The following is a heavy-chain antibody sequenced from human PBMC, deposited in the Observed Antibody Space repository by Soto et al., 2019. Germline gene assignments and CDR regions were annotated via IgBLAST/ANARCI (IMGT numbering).Heavy chain of an antibody. J-gene: IGHJ5*02. V-gene: IGHV5-51*01. CDR3: ARRRGPSFGWLDP. CDR2: IYPGDSDT. D-gene: IGHD3-16*01. Sequence: GESLKISCEGSGYKFGNYWIGWVRQTPGKGLEWMGIIYPGDSDTVYNPSFQGQVTMSVDKYINTAYLQWSSLQASDTGIYYCARRRGPSFGWLDPWGQGTQVTVS. CDR1: GYKFGNYW.